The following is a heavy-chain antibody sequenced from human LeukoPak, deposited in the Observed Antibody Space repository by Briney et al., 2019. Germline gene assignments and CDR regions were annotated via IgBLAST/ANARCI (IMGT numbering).Heavy chain of an antibody. V-gene: IGHV4-34*01. D-gene: IGHD3-3*01. J-gene: IGHJ5*02. CDR1: GFTFSSYA. CDR3: ARGTYYDFWSGLWSAKRGSYNWFDP. Sequence: GSLRLSCAASGFTFSSYAMSWVRQAPGKGLEWIGEINHSGSTNYNPSLKSRVTISVDTSKNQFSLKLSSVTAADTAVYYCARGTYYDFWSGLWSAKRGSYNWFDPWGQGTPVTVSS. CDR2: INHSGST.